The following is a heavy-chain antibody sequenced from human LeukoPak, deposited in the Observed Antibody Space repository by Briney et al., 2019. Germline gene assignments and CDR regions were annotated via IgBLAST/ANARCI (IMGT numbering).Heavy chain of an antibody. CDR1: GFTFSSYW. CDR2: INTDGSST. J-gene: IGHJ4*02. V-gene: IGHV3-74*01. CDR3: ARGHFGTGYYTVDY. D-gene: IGHD3/OR15-3a*01. Sequence: GGSLRLSCAASGFTFSSYWMHWVRHAPGKGLVWVSRINTDGSSTSYADSVKGRFTISRDNAKNTLYLQMNSLRAEDTAVYYCARGHFGTGYYTVDYWGQGTLVTVSS.